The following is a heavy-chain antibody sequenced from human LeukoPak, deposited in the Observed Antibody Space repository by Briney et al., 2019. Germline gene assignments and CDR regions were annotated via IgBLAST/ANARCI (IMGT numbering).Heavy chain of an antibody. CDR1: GFAFGDYA. Sequence: GGSMILSCTASGFAFGDYAVSWVRQAPGKGLVWVGFIRIKAYGGTTEYAASVIGRFIISRDDSKSIAYLQMNSPKTEDTAVYYCTRDRRGDYPHFDYWGQGTLVTVSS. J-gene: IGHJ4*02. D-gene: IGHD4-17*01. V-gene: IGHV3-49*04. CDR2: IRIKAYGGTT. CDR3: TRDRRGDYPHFDY.